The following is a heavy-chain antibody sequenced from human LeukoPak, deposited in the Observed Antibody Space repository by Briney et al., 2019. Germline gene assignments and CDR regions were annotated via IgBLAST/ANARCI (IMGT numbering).Heavy chain of an antibody. Sequence: ASVKVSCKASGYTFTSYGINWVRQAPGQGLEWMGWISGYNAKAKYAQKLQDRITMTTDTSTSTAYMELRSLRPDDTAVYYCARDLPYSSSWESIDYWGQGTLVTVSS. CDR3: ARDLPYSSSWESIDY. V-gene: IGHV1-18*01. CDR1: GYTFTSYG. J-gene: IGHJ4*02. D-gene: IGHD6-13*01. CDR2: ISGYNAKA.